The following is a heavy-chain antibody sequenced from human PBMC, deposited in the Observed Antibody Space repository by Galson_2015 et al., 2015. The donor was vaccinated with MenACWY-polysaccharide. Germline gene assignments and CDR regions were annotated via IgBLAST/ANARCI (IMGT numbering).Heavy chain of an antibody. V-gene: IGHV3-53*01. D-gene: IGHD2-2*01. CDR1: GFTVSANY. CDR2: IYVGGSR. Sequence: SLRLSCAASGFTVSANYMSWVRQAPGRGLEWVSIIYVGGSRHYADSVKGRFTISRDNSKNTVFLEMNTLGVEDTAVYYCAREGSRIVFHAFDIWGQGTMVTVSS. J-gene: IGHJ3*02. CDR3: AREGSRIVFHAFDI.